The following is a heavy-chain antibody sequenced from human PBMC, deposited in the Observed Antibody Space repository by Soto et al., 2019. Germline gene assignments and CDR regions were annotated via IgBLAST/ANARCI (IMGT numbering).Heavy chain of an antibody. CDR1: GFTFSSYG. Sequence: QVQLVESGGGVVQPGRSLRLSCAASGFTFSSYGMHWVRQAPGKGLEWVAVIWYDGSNKYYADSVKGRFTISRDNSKNTRYLQMNSLRAEDTAVYYCARGPSYCSSTSCYFSYWGQGTLVTVSS. CDR3: ARGPSYCSSTSCYFSY. CDR2: IWYDGSNK. J-gene: IGHJ4*02. V-gene: IGHV3-33*01. D-gene: IGHD2-2*01.